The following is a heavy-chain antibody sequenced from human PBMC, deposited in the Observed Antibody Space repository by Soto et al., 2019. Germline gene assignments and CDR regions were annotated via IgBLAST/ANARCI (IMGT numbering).Heavy chain of an antibody. V-gene: IGHV3-74*01. J-gene: IGHJ3*01. CDR1: GFTFDYYW. Sequence: EVQLVESGGGLVQPGESLRLSCAASGFTFDYYWMHWVRQAPVKGLVWVSRVHSDGTTTTYADSVKGRFTISRDNARNTVSLQMSSLRAEDTAIYYCARGDRGGFDLWGHGTVVTVSS. CDR2: VHSDGTTT. D-gene: IGHD3-10*01. CDR3: ARGDRGGFDL.